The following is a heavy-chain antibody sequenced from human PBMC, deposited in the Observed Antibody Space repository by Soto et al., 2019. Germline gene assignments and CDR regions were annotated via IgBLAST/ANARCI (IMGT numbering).Heavy chain of an antibody. CDR1: GFTFSSYG. J-gene: IGHJ6*02. Sequence: QVQLVESGGGVVQPGRSLRLSCAASGFTFSSYGMHWVRQAPGKGLEWVAVISDDGSNKYYADSVKGRFTISRDNSKNTMYMPMNSLRAEDKAVYYCANKASCSGGSCHYGYYYYGMDVWGQGTTVTVSS. CDR3: ANKASCSGGSCHYGYYYYGMDV. CDR2: ISDDGSNK. D-gene: IGHD2-15*01. V-gene: IGHV3-30*18.